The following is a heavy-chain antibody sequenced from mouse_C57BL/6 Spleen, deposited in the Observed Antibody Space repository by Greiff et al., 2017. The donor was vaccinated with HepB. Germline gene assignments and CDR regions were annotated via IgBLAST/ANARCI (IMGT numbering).Heavy chain of an antibody. Sequence: VQLQQSGAELARPGASVKLSCKASGYTFTSYGISWVKQRTGQGLEWIGEIYPRSGNTYYNEKFKGKATLTADKSSSTAYMELRSLTSEDSAVYFCARRDYYGSGFDYWGQGTTLTVSS. CDR2: IYPRSGNT. D-gene: IGHD1-1*01. CDR1: GYTFTSYG. CDR3: ARRDYYGSGFDY. J-gene: IGHJ2*01. V-gene: IGHV1-81*01.